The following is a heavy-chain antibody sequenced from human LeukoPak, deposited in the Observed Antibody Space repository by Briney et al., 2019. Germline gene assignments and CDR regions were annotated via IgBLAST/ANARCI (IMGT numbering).Heavy chain of an antibody. J-gene: IGHJ4*02. CDR1: GGIFSSYA. V-gene: IGHV1-69*04. CDR3: ARDRVLGDDTRGYYFDY. D-gene: IGHD2-8*02. Sequence: SVKVSCKASGGIFSSYAISWVRQAPGQGLEWMGRIIPILGIANYAQKFQGRVTITADKSTSTAYMELSSLRSEDTAVYYCARDRVLGDDTRGYYFDYWGQGTLVTVSS. CDR2: IIPILGIA.